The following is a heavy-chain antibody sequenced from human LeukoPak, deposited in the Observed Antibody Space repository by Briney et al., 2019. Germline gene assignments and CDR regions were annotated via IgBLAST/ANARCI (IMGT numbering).Heavy chain of an antibody. Sequence: GGSLRLSCAASGFTFSSYGMHWVRQAPGKGPEWVAVISYDGSNKYYADSVKGRFTISRDNSKNTLYLQMNSLRAEDTAVYYCAKTRYRGYANTDYFDYWGQGTLVTVSS. V-gene: IGHV3-30*18. CDR1: GFTFSSYG. J-gene: IGHJ4*02. D-gene: IGHD3-16*01. CDR3: AKTRYRGYANTDYFDY. CDR2: ISYDGSNK.